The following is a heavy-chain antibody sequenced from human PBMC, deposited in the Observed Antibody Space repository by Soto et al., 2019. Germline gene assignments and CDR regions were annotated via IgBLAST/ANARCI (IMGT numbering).Heavy chain of an antibody. CDR1: GFTFSSYE. Sequence: LSLSCAASGFTFSSYEMTWVRQAPGRGLEWVSYISSSGSTIYYADSVKGRFTISRDNAKNSLYLQMNSLRAEDTAVYYCARDLKVGYCSSTSCRRGYYYYGMDVWGQGTTVTVSS. D-gene: IGHD2-2*01. V-gene: IGHV3-48*03. CDR3: ARDLKVGYCSSTSCRRGYYYYGMDV. J-gene: IGHJ6*02. CDR2: ISSSGSTI.